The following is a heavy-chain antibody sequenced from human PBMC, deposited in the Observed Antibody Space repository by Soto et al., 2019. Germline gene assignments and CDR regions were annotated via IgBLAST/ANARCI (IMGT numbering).Heavy chain of an antibody. CDR2: ISTHNGNT. CDR3: AREGILGLFDAYDL. Sequence: ASVEVSWNDAVFISSGISWLRQTPGQRLEWMGWISTHNGNTIYAQKFQGRVIMTMDTSTTTVYMELRSLRPDDTAVYLCAREGILGLFDAYDLSGQGTMVTVSS. J-gene: IGHJ3*01. V-gene: IGHV1-18*04. D-gene: IGHD3-3*01. CDR1: VFISSG.